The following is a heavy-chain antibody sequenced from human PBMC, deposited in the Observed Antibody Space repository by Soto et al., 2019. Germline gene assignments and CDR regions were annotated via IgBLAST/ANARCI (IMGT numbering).Heavy chain of an antibody. CDR1: GFTFSSYT. V-gene: IGHV3-21*01. D-gene: IGHD2-21*02. J-gene: IGHJ4*02. Sequence: EVQLVESGGGLVRPGGSLRLSCAASGFTFSSYTMHWVRQAPGNGLEWVSSITSTSTYIYYTDSLKGRFTISRDNANNSLFLQMNNLGPGDTAVYSCARDGARDRGDKGFDYWGQGTVVTVSS. CDR3: ARDGARDRGDKGFDY. CDR2: ITSTSTYI.